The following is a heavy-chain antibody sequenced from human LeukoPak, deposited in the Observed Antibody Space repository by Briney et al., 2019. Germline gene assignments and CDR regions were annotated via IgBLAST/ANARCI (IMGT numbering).Heavy chain of an antibody. D-gene: IGHD2-15*01. CDR2: IYYSGST. CDR3: ASQATVAADY. J-gene: IGHJ4*02. CDR1: GGSISSSSYY. Sequence: SETLSLTCTVSGGSISSSSYYWGWIRQPPGKGLEWIGSIYYSGSTYYNPSLKSRVTISVDTSKNQFSLKLSSVTAADTAVYYCASQATVAADYWGQGTLVTVSS. V-gene: IGHV4-39*07.